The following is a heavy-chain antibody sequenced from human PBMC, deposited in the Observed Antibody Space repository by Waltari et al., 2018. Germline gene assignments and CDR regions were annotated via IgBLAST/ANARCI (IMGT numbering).Heavy chain of an antibody. CDR1: GYTFTSYA. Sequence: QVQLVQSGAEVKKPGASVKVSCKASGYTFTSYAMHWVRQAPGQRLEWMGWINAGNSNTKYSQKFQGRVTITRDTSASTAYMELSSLRSEDTAVYYCARAPLAQTSPEDLWGRGTLVTVSS. D-gene: IGHD3-3*02. J-gene: IGHJ2*01. CDR3: ARAPLAQTSPEDL. V-gene: IGHV1-3*01. CDR2: INAGNSNT.